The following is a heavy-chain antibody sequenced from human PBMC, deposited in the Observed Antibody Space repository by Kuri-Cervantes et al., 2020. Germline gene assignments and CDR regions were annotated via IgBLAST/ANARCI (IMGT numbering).Heavy chain of an antibody. V-gene: IGHV4-31*03. CDR3: ARPDGYNYYAFDI. D-gene: IGHD5-24*01. J-gene: IGHJ3*02. Sequence: SETLSLTCTVSGGSISSGGYYWSWIRQHPGKGLEWIGYIYYSGSTYYNPSLKSRVTISVDTSKNQFSLKLSSVTAADTAVYYRARPDGYNYYAFDIWGQGTMVTVSS. CDR1: GGSISSGGYY. CDR2: IYYSGST.